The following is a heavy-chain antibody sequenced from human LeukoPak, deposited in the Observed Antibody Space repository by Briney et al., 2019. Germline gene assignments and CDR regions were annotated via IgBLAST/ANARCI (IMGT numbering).Heavy chain of an antibody. D-gene: IGHD3-10*01. CDR3: VRARRTMVRGCYAFDI. CDR1: GGSFSGYY. V-gene: IGHV4-34*01. J-gene: IGHJ3*02. Sequence: SETLSLTCAVYGGSFSGYYWSWIRQPPGKGLEWIGEINHSGSTNYNPSLKSRVTISVDTSKNQFSLKLSSVTAADTAVYYCVRARRTMVRGCYAFDIWGQGTMVTVSS. CDR2: INHSGST.